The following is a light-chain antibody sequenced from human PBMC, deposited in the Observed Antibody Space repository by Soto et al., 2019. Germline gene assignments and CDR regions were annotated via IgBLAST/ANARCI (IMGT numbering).Light chain of an antibody. J-gene: IGKJ1*01. CDR3: QQSYITPKT. Sequence: DIQMTQSPSTLSASVGERVTITCRASQSISSWLAWYQQKPGKAPNLLIYSASTLQSGVPSRFSGSGSGTDFTLTINSLQPEDFATYYCQQSYITPKTFGQGTKVDIK. CDR1: QSISSW. V-gene: IGKV1-39*01. CDR2: SAS.